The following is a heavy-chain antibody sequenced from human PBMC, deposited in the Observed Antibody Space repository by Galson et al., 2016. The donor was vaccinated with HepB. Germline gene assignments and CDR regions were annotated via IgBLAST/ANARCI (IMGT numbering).Heavy chain of an antibody. CDR2: ISVQSDIR. D-gene: IGHD1-1*01. V-gene: IGHV3-23*01. J-gene: IGHJ5*02. CDR1: GFSFSTSD. CDR3: ANLPERPIPPPGGWVDT. Sequence: SLRLSCAASGFSFSTSDMHWVRQAPGKGLEWVSVISVQSDIRFYADSVKSRFTISRDNSKNTLYLEMNSVRVDDTAVYNCANLPERPIPPPGGWVDTWGLGTLVTVSS.